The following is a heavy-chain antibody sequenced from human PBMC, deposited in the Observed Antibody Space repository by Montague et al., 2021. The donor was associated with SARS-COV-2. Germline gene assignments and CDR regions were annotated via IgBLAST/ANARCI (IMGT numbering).Heavy chain of an antibody. CDR3: ACDRIARGWLDL. CDR2: IHHSGTA. Sequence: SETLSLTCAVSGGSLSTPHYWSWIRQPPGKGLEWIGEIHHSGTANYNASFNSRLTISVDKSNNQFSLTLTSVTAADTAVYYCACDRIARGWLDLWGQGTLVTVSS. D-gene: IGHD3-10*01. CDR1: GGSLSTPHY. V-gene: IGHV4-4*02. J-gene: IGHJ5*02.